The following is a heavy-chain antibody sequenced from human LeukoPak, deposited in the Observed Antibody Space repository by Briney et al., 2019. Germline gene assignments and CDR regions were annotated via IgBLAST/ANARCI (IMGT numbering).Heavy chain of an antibody. CDR1: GGSISSSSYY. V-gene: IGHV4-39*01. D-gene: IGHD1-26*01. Sequence: SETLSLTCTVSGGSISSSSYYWGWVRQPPGRGREWIGSIYYSGSTYYNPSLKSRVTISVDTSKNQFSLKLSSVTAADTAVYYCARIVGGGDAFDIWGQGTMVTVSS. CDR2: IYYSGST. CDR3: ARIVGGGDAFDI. J-gene: IGHJ3*02.